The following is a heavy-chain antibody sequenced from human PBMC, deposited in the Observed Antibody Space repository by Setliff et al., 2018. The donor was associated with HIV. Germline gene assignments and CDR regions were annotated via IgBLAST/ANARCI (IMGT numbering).Heavy chain of an antibody. D-gene: IGHD4-4*01. CDR1: GFTFSTYA. V-gene: IGHV3-30*01. CDR2: ISYDGSKK. J-gene: IGHJ6*03. CDR3: ARDLPVSNYPYYYYMDV. Sequence: PGGSLRLSCAASGFTFSTYAMHWVRQAPGKGLEWVAIISYDGSKKYYADSVKGRFTISRDNSKNTLYLQMNSLRAEDTAVYYCARDLPVSNYPYYYYMDVWGKGTTVTVSS.